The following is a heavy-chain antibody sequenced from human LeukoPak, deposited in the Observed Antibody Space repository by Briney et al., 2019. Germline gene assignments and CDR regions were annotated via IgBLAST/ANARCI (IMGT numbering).Heavy chain of an antibody. CDR2: ISSSSSYI. CDR1: GFTFSSYS. V-gene: IGHV3-21*01. J-gene: IGHJ5*02. D-gene: IGHD3-10*01. Sequence: GGSLRLSCAASGFTFSSYSMNWVRQAPGKGLEWVSSISSSSSYIYYADSVKGRFTISRDNAKNSLYLQMHSLRAEDTAVYYCASCLWFGELYRFDPWGQGTLVTVSS. CDR3: ASCLWFGELYRFDP.